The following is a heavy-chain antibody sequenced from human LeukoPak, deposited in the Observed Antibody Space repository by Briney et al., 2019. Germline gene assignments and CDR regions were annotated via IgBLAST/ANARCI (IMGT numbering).Heavy chain of an antibody. D-gene: IGHD6-19*01. CDR1: GFSFSIYA. CDR3: AKRGAGSGGLDY. Sequence: QAGGSLRLSCATSGFSFSIYAMSWVRQAPGKGLEWVSAILENGRTMYYADSVQGRFTISRDTSNNTLFLQMSNLRAEDTAVYYCAKRGAGSGGLDYWGQGTLATVSS. CDR2: ILENGRTM. J-gene: IGHJ4*02. V-gene: IGHV3-23*01.